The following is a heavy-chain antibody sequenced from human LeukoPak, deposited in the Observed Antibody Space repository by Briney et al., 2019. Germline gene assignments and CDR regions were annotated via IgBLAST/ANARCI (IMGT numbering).Heavy chain of an antibody. D-gene: IGHD1-26*01. Sequence: SETLSLTCTVSGGSISSSSYYWGWIRQPPGKGLEWIGEINHSGSTNYNPSLKSRVTISVDTSKNQFSLKLSSVTAADTAVYYCARAAYSGSQIDYWGQGTLVTVSS. V-gene: IGHV4-39*07. CDR1: GGSISSSSYY. CDR2: INHSGST. CDR3: ARAAYSGSQIDY. J-gene: IGHJ4*02.